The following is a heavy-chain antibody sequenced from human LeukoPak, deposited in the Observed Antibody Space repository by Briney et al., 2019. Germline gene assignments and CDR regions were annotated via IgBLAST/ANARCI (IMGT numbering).Heavy chain of an antibody. CDR1: GYIFTSYW. CDR2: IYPGDSDT. J-gene: IGHJ4*02. CDR3: ARIPAAIRPVDY. V-gene: IGHV5-51*01. D-gene: IGHD2-2*02. Sequence: GASLKISCQGSGYIFTSYWIGWVRQLPGKGLEWMGIIYPGDSDTRYSPSFQGQVTISADKSISTAYLQWSSLKASDTAMYYCARIPAAIRPVDYWGQGTLVTVSS.